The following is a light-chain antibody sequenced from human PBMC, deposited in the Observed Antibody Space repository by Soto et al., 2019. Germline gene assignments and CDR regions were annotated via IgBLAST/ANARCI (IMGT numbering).Light chain of an antibody. V-gene: IGLV2-14*03. J-gene: IGLJ1*01. CDR2: DVS. Sequence: QSSLAQPAPLSGSRGQAITISCAGTSSGVGRYNYVSWFQQHPGKVPKLIIYDVSNWPSGVSDRFSGSKSGNTASLTISGLHPEDEADYYCSSFTSSSTFVFGTGTKVTV. CDR1: SSGVGRYNY. CDR3: SSFTSSSTFV.